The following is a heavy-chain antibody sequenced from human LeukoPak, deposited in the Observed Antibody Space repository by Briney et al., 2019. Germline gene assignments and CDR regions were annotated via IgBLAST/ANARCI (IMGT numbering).Heavy chain of an antibody. CDR1: GYTFTSYY. Sequence: ASVKVSCKASGYTFTSYYIHWVRQAPGQGFEWMAIINPSDGRTTYSQRFQGRVTMTSDTSTSTVYMELSSLRAEDTAVYYCARDYPLIAADARSFDCWGQGTLVTVSS. CDR3: ARDYPLIAADARSFDC. CDR2: INPSDGRT. J-gene: IGHJ4*02. V-gene: IGHV1-46*01. D-gene: IGHD6-13*01.